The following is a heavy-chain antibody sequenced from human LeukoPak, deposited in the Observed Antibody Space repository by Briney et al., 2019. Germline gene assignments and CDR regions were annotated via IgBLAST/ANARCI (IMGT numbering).Heavy chain of an antibody. J-gene: IGHJ4*02. V-gene: IGHV4-39*07. CDR3: ARVPTVTFFDY. CDR1: GGSISSSSYY. D-gene: IGHD4-17*01. CDR2: IYLSGST. Sequence: SETLSLTCTVSGGSISSSSYYWGWIRQPPGKGLEWIGSIYLSGSTYYNPSLKSRVTISVDTSKNQFSLKLSSVTAADTALYYCARVPTVTFFDYWGQGTLVTVSS.